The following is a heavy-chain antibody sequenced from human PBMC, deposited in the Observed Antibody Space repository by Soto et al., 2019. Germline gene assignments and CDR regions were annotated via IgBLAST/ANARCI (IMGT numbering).Heavy chain of an antibody. CDR2: IIPVFGTT. V-gene: IGHV1-69*13. J-gene: IGHJ6*02. Sequence: ASVKVSCKASGGTFSNYTISWLRQAPGQGLEWMGGIIPVFGTTDYEQKFQGRVTITADGSTSTAYMELSSLRSADTAVYYCARSPPYIGVGKPAGKQDYNGMDVWGQGTTVTVSS. CDR1: GGTFSNYT. D-gene: IGHD2-2*01. CDR3: ARSPPYIGVGKPAGKQDYNGMDV.